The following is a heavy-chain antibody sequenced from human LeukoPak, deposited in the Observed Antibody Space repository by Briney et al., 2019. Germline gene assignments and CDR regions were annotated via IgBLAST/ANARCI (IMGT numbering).Heavy chain of an antibody. V-gene: IGHV1-2*02. CDR2: LNPNSGDT. J-gene: IGHJ4*02. D-gene: IGHD3-22*01. CDR3: ARQAPHSSGWYYFDY. CDR1: GYTFTDYY. Sequence: ASVTVSCKASGYTFTDYYMHWVRQAPGQGLEWMGWLNPNSGDTNYAQKFQGRVSMTRDTSISTAYMDLTDLRSDDTAVYYCARQAPHSSGWYYFDYWGQGTLVTVSS.